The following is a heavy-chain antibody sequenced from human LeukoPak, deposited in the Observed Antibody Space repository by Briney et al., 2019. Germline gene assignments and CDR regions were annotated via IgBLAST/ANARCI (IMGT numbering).Heavy chain of an antibody. CDR3: TRSRYKSQSIAAARDYYYMDV. CDR1: GFTFSSYG. CDR2: IRYDGSNK. V-gene: IGHV3-30*02. J-gene: IGHJ6*03. Sequence: PGGSLRLSCAASGFTFSSYGMHWVRQAPGKGLEWVAFIRYDGSNKYYADSVKGRFTISRDNSKNTLYLQMNSLRAEDTAVYYCTRSRYKSQSIAAARDYYYMDVWGKGTTVTVSS. D-gene: IGHD6-13*01.